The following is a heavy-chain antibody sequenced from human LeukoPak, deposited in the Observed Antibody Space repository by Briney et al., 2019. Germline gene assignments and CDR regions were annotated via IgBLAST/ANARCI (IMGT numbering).Heavy chain of an antibody. J-gene: IGHJ4*02. CDR3: ARVKGGGGFDY. CDR2: ISYDGSNK. V-gene: IGHV3-30*04. Sequence: GGSLRLSCAASGFTFSSYAMHWVRQAPGEGLEWVAVISYDGSNKYYADSVKGRFTISRDNSKNTLYLRMNSLRAEDTAVYYCARVKGGGGFDYWGQGTLVTVSS. D-gene: IGHD2-15*01. CDR1: GFTFSSYA.